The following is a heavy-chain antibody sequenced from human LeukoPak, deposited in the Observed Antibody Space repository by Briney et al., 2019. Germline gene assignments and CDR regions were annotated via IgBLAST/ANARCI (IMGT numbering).Heavy chain of an antibody. J-gene: IGHJ3*02. CDR1: GYTFTSYY. CDR3: ARTGWGSDAFDI. CDR2: MNPNSGNT. V-gene: IGHV1-8*02. Sequence: ASVKVSCKASGYTFTSYYMHWVRQAPGQGLEWMGWMNPNSGNTGYAQKFQGRVTMTRNTSISTAYVELSSLRSEDTAVYYCARTGWGSDAFDIWGQGTMVTVSS. D-gene: IGHD7-27*01.